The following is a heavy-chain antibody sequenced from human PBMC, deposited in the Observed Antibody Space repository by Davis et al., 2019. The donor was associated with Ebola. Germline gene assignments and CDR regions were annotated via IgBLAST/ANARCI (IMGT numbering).Heavy chain of an antibody. D-gene: IGHD1-20*01. V-gene: IGHV4-59*01. CDR3: ARMYNWNDGAY. Sequence: MPSETLSLTCTVSRGSISSYYWSWIRQPPGKGLEWIGYVSYSGSTNYNPSLKSRVTISVDTSKSQFSLRLSSVTAADTAVYYCARMYNWNDGAYWGQGTLVTVSS. CDR2: VSYSGST. CDR1: RGSISSYY. J-gene: IGHJ4*02.